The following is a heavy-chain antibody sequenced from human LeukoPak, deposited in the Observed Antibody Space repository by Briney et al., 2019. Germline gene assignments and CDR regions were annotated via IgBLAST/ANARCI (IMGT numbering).Heavy chain of an antibody. J-gene: IGHJ4*02. CDR1: GCTFTGYY. D-gene: IGHD4-17*01. V-gene: IGHV1-2*02. CDR3: ATIDYGDNKPFDY. Sequence: GASVKVSCKASGCTFTGYYLHWVRQAPGQGLEWMGWINPNSGGTNYAQKFQGRVTMTRDTSISTAYMELSRLRSDDTAVYYCATIDYGDNKPFDYWGQGTLVTVSS. CDR2: INPNSGGT.